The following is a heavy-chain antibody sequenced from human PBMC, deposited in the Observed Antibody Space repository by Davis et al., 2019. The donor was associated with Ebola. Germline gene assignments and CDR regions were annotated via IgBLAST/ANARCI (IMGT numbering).Heavy chain of an antibody. CDR3: AAGYSSGWNIY. J-gene: IGHJ4*02. CDR1: GFTFSSYW. Sequence: GESLKISCAASGFTFSSYWMSWVRQAPGKGLEWVANIKQDGSEKYYVDSVKGRFTISRDNAKNSLYLQMNSLRAEDTAVYYCAAGYSSGWNIYWGQGTLVTVSS. V-gene: IGHV3-7*01. D-gene: IGHD6-19*01. CDR2: IKQDGSEK.